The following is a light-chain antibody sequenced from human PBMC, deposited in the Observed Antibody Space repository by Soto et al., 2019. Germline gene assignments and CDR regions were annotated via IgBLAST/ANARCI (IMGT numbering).Light chain of an antibody. CDR3: QQYGSSPRT. Sequence: DIQMTQSPPTLSASVGDRVTITCRASQSVDNWLAWYQQKPGKAPNLLIYDASNLESGVPSRFSGSGSGTDFTLTISRMEPEDFAVYCCQQYGSSPRTFGQGTKVDIK. V-gene: IGKV1-5*01. J-gene: IGKJ1*01. CDR2: DAS. CDR1: QSVDNW.